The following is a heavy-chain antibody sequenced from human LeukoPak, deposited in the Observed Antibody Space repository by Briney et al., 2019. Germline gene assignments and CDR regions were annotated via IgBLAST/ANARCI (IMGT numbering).Heavy chain of an antibody. CDR2: ISISSDTI. J-gene: IGHJ5*02. CDR3: ARGPPPFDP. V-gene: IGHV3-48*01. Sequence: GGSLRLSCAASGFTFSDYTMNWVRQAPGKGLEWISYISISSDTIYYADSVEGRFTFSRDNAKNSLYLQMNSLRVEDTAVYYCARGPPPFDPWGQGTLVTVSS. CDR1: GFTFSDYT.